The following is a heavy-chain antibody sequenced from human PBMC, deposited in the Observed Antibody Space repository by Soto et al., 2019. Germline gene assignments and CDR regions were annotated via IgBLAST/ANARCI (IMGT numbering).Heavy chain of an antibody. CDR3: TTDPSWGVPAAQAFDWNWFDP. CDR1: GGTFSSYT. CDR2: IIPILGIA. D-gene: IGHD2-2*01. Sequence: SVKVSCNASGGTFSSYTISWVRQAPGQGLEWMGRIIPILGIANYAQKFQGRVTITADKSTSTAYMELNSLKTEDTAVYYCTTDPSWGVPAAQAFDWNWFDPWGQGTLVTVSS. J-gene: IGHJ5*02. V-gene: IGHV1-69*04.